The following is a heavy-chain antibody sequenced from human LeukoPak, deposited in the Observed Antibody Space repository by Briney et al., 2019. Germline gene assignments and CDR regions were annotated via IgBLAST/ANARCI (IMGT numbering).Heavy chain of an antibody. J-gene: IGHJ4*02. CDR1: GGSFSGYY. D-gene: IGHD5-24*01. CDR3: ARGGGRWLQSCFDY. CDR2: INHSGST. Sequence: SGTLSLTCAVYGGSFSGYYWSWIRQPPGKGLEWIGEINHSGSTNYNPSLKSRVTISVDTSKNQFSLKLSSVTAADTAVYYCARGGGRWLQSCFDYWGQGTLVTVSS. V-gene: IGHV4-34*01.